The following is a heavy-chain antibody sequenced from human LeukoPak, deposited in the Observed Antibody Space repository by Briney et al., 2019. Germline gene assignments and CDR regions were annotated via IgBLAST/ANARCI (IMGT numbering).Heavy chain of an antibody. D-gene: IGHD2-21*01. V-gene: IGHV3-21*01. J-gene: IGHJ4*02. CDR1: GFTFSSYS. CDR2: ISSSSSYI. Sequence: GGSLRLSCVVSGFTFSSYSMNWVRQAPGKGLEWVSSISSSSSYIYYADSVKGRFTISRDNAKNTLYLQMNSLRVEDTAVDYCIKIGGETSGWGQGTLVTVSS. CDR3: IKIGGETSG.